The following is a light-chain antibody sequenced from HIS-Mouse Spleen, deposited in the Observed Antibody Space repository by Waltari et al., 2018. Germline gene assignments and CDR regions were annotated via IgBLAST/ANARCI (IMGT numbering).Light chain of an antibody. J-gene: IGLJ3*02. CDR3: NSRDSSGNRWV. CDR1: SLRSYY. CDR2: GKN. Sequence: SSELTQDPAVSVALGQTVRITCQGDSLRSYYASWYQQKPGQAPVLVIYGKNNRPSGIPDRFSGSSSGKTASLTITGAQAEDEADYYCNSRDSSGNRWVFGGGTKLTVL. V-gene: IGLV3-19*01.